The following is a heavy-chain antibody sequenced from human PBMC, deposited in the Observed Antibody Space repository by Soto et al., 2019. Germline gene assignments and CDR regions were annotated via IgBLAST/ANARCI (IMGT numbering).Heavy chain of an antibody. CDR3: ARASGGRYSSSSEAYYFDY. CDR1: GFTVSSNY. CDR2: IYSGGST. J-gene: IGHJ4*02. Sequence: GGSLRLSCAASGFTVSSNYMSWVRQAPGKGLEWVSVIYSGGSTYYADSVKGRFTISRDNSKNTLYLQMNSLRAEDTAVYYCARASGGRYSSSSEAYYFDYWGQGTLVTVSS. D-gene: IGHD6-6*01. V-gene: IGHV3-53*01.